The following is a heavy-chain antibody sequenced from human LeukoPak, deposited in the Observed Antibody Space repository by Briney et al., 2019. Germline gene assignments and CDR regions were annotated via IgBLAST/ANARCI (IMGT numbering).Heavy chain of an antibody. D-gene: IGHD2/OR15-2a*01. Sequence: PSETLSLTCAVYGGSFSGYYWSWVRQPPGKGLEWIGEINHSGSTNYNPSLKSRVTISVDTSKNQFSLKLSSVTAADTAVYYCARVVLRFLDCWGQGTLVTVSS. J-gene: IGHJ4*02. CDR3: ARVVLRFLDC. V-gene: IGHV4-34*01. CDR1: GGSFSGYY. CDR2: INHSGST.